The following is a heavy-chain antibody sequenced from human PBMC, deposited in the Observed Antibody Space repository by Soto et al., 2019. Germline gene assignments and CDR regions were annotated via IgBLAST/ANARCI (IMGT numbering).Heavy chain of an antibody. D-gene: IGHD3-22*01. CDR3: ARGADYDSSGIRLNWFDP. CDR2: IYHSGST. Sequence: SETLSLTCAVSGGSIRSGGYSWSWIRQPPGKGLEWIGYIYHSGSTYYNPSLKSRVTISVDRSKNQFSLKLSSVTAADTAVYYCARGADYDSSGIRLNWFDPWGQRTLVTVSS. CDR1: GGSIRSGGYS. J-gene: IGHJ5*02. V-gene: IGHV4-30-2*01.